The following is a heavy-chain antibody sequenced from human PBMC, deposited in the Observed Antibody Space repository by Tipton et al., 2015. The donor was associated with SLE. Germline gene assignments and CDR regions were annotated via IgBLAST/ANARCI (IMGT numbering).Heavy chain of an antibody. CDR1: GGSISSGGYY. Sequence: TLSLTCTVSGGSISSGGYYWSWIRRHPGKGLEWIGYIYYSGSTYYNPSLKSRVTISVDTSKNQFSLKLSSVTAADTAVYYCARGGVDTAMALDYWGQGTLVTVSS. CDR2: IYYSGST. CDR3: ARGGVDTAMALDY. V-gene: IGHV4-31*03. J-gene: IGHJ4*02. D-gene: IGHD5-18*01.